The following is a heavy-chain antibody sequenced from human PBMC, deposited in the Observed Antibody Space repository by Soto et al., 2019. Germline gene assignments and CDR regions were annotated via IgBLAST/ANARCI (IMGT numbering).Heavy chain of an antibody. Sequence: ASVKVSCKASGYTFTSYDIHWVRQATGQGLEWMGWMNANSGNTGYAQKFQGRVTMTRNTSISTAYIELSSLRSEDTAVYYCARWASSGWYAYYYYGMDVWGQGTTVTVSS. CDR2: MNANSGNT. CDR1: GYTFTSYD. D-gene: IGHD6-19*01. CDR3: ARWASSGWYAYYYYGMDV. V-gene: IGHV1-8*01. J-gene: IGHJ6*02.